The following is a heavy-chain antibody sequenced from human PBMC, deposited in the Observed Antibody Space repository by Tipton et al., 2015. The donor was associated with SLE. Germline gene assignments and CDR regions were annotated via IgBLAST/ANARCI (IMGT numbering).Heavy chain of an antibody. J-gene: IGHJ4*02. V-gene: IGHV3-11*01. D-gene: IGHD3-3*01. CDR2: ISSPGNTI. CDR1: GFTLSGFY. Sequence: GSLRLSCAGSGFTLSGFYMSWIRQAPGKGLEWVSYISSPGNTIYYADSVRGRFTISRDNAKNSVYLQMNSLRAEDTAVYYCASGLLEWIIPRLSYWGQGTLVTVSS. CDR3: ASGLLEWIIPRLSY.